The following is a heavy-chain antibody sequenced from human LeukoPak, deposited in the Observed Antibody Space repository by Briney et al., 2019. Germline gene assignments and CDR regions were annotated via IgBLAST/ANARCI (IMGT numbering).Heavy chain of an antibody. Sequence: GGSLRLSCAASGFTFSSYAMHWVRQAPGKGLEWVAVISYDGSNKYYADSVKGRFTISRDNSKNTLYLQMNSLRAEDTAVYYCARGLEGYSYGSGYWGQGTLVTVSS. CDR3: ARGLEGYSYGSGY. V-gene: IGHV3-30*04. CDR1: GFTFSSYA. CDR2: ISYDGSNK. J-gene: IGHJ4*02. D-gene: IGHD5-18*01.